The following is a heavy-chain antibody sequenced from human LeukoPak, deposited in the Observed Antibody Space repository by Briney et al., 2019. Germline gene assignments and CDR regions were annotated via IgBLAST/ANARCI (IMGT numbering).Heavy chain of an antibody. V-gene: IGHV3-23*01. J-gene: IGHJ4*02. CDR3: AKRGGSGSYPAVDY. Sequence: GGSLRLSCAASGFTFSSYAMSWVRQAPGKGLEWVLGISGSGGSTNYADSVKGRFTMSRDNSKNTLDLQMNSLRAEDTAVYYCAKRGGSGSYPAVDYWGQGTLVTVSS. D-gene: IGHD1-26*01. CDR2: ISGSGGST. CDR1: GFTFSSYA.